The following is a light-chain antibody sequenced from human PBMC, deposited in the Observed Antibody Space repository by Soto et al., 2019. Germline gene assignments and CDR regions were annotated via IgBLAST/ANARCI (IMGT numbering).Light chain of an antibody. Sequence: EIVLTQSPATLSLSPGERGTISCRASQSVSSYLAWYQQKPGQAPRLLIYDASNRDTGTPDRFSGSGSGTDFTLTISSLEPDDFAVYYCQQRSDWPWTFGQGTKVEIK. J-gene: IGKJ1*01. CDR2: DAS. CDR3: QQRSDWPWT. V-gene: IGKV3-11*01. CDR1: QSVSSY.